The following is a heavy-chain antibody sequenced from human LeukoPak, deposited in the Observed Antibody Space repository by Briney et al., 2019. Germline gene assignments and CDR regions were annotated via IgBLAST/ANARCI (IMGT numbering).Heavy chain of an antibody. J-gene: IGHJ4*02. CDR3: ASGRVVVAVDDY. D-gene: IGHD2-15*01. CDR2: ISYDGSNK. CDR1: GFTFSSYA. Sequence: GGSLRLSCAASGFTFSSYAMHWVRQAPGKGPEWVAVISYDGSNKYYADSVKGRFTISRDNSKNTLYLQMNSLRAEDTAVYYRASGRVVVAVDDYWGQGTLVTVSS. V-gene: IGHV3-30-3*01.